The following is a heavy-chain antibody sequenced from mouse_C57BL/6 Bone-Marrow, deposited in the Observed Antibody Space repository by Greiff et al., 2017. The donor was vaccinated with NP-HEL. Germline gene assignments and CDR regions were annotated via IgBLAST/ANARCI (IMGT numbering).Heavy chain of an antibody. CDR3: ATTPAGDYDPGGFAY. Sequence: EVQLQQSGPELVKPGASVKIPCKASGYTFTDYNMDWVKQSHGKSLEWIGDINPNNGGTIYNQKFKGKATLTVDKSSSTAYMELRSLTSEDTAVYYCATTPAGDYDPGGFAYWGQGTLVTVSA. J-gene: IGHJ3*01. CDR1: GYTFTDYN. D-gene: IGHD2-4*01. CDR2: INPNNGGT. V-gene: IGHV1-18*01.